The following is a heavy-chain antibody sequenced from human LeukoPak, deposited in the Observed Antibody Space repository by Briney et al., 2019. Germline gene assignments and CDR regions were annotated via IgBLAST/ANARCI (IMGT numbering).Heavy chain of an antibody. CDR3: AKDSHYDFWSGYPPYFDY. CDR2: IRYDGSNK. Sequence: GGSLRLSCAVSGFTFSSYGMHWVRQAPGKGLEWVAFIRYDGSNKYYADSVKGRFTISRDNSKNTLYLQMNSLRAEDTAVYYCAKDSHYDFWSGYPPYFDYWGQGTLVTVSS. J-gene: IGHJ4*02. CDR1: GFTFSSYG. D-gene: IGHD3-3*01. V-gene: IGHV3-30*02.